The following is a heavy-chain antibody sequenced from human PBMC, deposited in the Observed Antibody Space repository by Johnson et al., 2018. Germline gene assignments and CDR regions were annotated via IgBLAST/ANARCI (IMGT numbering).Heavy chain of an antibody. J-gene: IGHJ6*02. Sequence: VQLQESGGGLVQPGGSLKLSCAASGFTFSGSAMHWVRQASGKGLEWVGRIRSKANSYATAYAASVKGRFPISRDDSKNTAYLQMNSLKTEDTAVYYCTSLGDSRGYPPVSSKYDYGMDVWGQGTTVTVSS. CDR3: TSLGDSRGYPPVSSKYDYGMDV. CDR2: IRSKANSYAT. D-gene: IGHD3-22*01. V-gene: IGHV3-73*02. CDR1: GFTFSGSA.